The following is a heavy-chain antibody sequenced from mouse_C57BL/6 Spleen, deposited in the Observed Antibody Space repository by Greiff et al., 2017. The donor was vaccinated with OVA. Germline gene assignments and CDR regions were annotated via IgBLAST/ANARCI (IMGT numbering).Heavy chain of an antibody. CDR1: GYTFTDYY. V-gene: IGHV1-26*01. D-gene: IGHD1-1*01. CDR3: ARWYYGSSLDY. Sequence: EVKLQQSGPELVKPGASVKISCKASGYTFTDYYMNWVKQSHGKSLEWIGDINPNNGGTSYNQKFKGKATLTVDKSSSTAYMELRSLTSEDSAVYYCARWYYGSSLDYWGQGTTLTVSS. CDR2: INPNNGGT. J-gene: IGHJ2*01.